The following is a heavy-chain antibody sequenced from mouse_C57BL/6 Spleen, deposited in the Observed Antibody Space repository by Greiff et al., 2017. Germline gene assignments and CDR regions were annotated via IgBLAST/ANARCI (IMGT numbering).Heavy chain of an antibody. Sequence: VMLVESGPELVKPGASVKISCKASGYAFSSSWMNWVKQRPGKGLEWIGRIYPGDGDTNYNGKFKGKATLTADKSSSTAYMQLSSLTSEDSAVYFCAREGITTVVAFDYWGQGTTLTVSS. CDR2: IYPGDGDT. CDR3: AREGITTVVAFDY. D-gene: IGHD1-1*01. J-gene: IGHJ2*01. CDR1: GYAFSSSW. V-gene: IGHV1-82*01.